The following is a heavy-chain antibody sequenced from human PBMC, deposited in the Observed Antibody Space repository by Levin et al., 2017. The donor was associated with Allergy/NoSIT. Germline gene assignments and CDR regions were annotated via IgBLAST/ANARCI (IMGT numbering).Heavy chain of an antibody. CDR1: GITVSSHY. Sequence: GESLKISCEASGITVSSHYMSWVRQAPGRGLEWVSSIYSGGTTYYADSVRGRFTISRDNSRDNSKNTLYLQVNTLRAEDTAVYYCTRSRDCSTGACYRWVFDYWGPGIVVSVSS. CDR3: TRSRDCSTGACYRWVFDY. V-gene: IGHV3-66*01. CDR2: IYSGGTT. J-gene: IGHJ4*02. D-gene: IGHD2-15*01.